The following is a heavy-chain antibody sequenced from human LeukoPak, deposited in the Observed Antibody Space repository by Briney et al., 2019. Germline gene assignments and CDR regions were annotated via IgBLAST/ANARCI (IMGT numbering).Heavy chain of an antibody. CDR3: ASHIGGGNFDP. D-gene: IGHD4-23*01. CDR1: GGSISSSSEY. J-gene: IGHJ5*02. Sequence: SETLSLTCTISGGSISSSSEYCGWIRQPPGKGLEWIGNIYYSGTTYYNPSLKSRVTISVDTSKSQFSLKLSSVTAADTAVYYCASHIGGGNFDPWGQGTLVTVSS. CDR2: IYYSGTT. V-gene: IGHV4-39*01.